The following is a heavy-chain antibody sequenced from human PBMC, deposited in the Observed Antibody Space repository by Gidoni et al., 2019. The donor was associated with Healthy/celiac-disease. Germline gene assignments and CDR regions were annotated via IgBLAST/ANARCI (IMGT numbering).Heavy chain of an antibody. CDR2: IYYSGST. D-gene: IGHD3-10*01. CDR3: ARVAGTMVRGVITHFDY. V-gene: IGHV4-39*07. CDR1: GGSISSSSYY. J-gene: IGHJ4*02. Sequence: QLQLQESGPGLVKPSETLSLTCTVSGGSISSSSYYWGWIRQPPGKGLEWIGSIYYSGSTYYNPSLKSRVTISVDTSKNQFSLKLSSVTAADTAVYYCARVAGTMVRGVITHFDYWGQGTLVTVSS.